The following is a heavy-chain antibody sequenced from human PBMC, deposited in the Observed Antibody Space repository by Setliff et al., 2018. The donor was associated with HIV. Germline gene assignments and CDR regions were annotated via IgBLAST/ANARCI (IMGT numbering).Heavy chain of an antibody. J-gene: IGHJ3*02. Sequence: HGASLKISCKGFGYKFTDYWVGWVRQMPGEGLEWMGVIYGDGSDPRYSPSFKGQVTISVDKSINTAYLRWTRLQASDTALYYCARPQYHQSADAFDIWGQGTRVTVSS. CDR3: ARPQYHQSADAFDI. V-gene: IGHV5-51*01. CDR1: GYKFTDYW. CDR2: IYGDGSDP.